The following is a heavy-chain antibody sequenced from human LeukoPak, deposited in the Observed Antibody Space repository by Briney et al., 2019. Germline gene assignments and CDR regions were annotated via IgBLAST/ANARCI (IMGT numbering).Heavy chain of an antibody. CDR3: ARIGYSSSSFDY. CDR2: ISSSGSTI. D-gene: IGHD6-6*01. V-gene: IGHV3-48*03. CDR1: GFTFDDYG. Sequence: GGSLRLSCAASGFTFDDYGMSWVRQAPGKGLEWVSYISSSGSTIYYADSVKGRFTISRDNAKNSLYLQMNRLRAEDTAVYYCARIGYSSSSFDYWGQGTLVTVSS. J-gene: IGHJ4*02.